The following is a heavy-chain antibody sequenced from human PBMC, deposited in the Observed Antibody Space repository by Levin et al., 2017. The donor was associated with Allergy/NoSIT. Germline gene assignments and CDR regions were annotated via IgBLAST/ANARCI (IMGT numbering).Heavy chain of an antibody. CDR1: GGSFSGYY. Sequence: NPSETLSLTCAVYGGSFSGYYWSWIRQPPGKGLEWIGEINHSGSTNYNPSLKSRVTISVDTSKNQFSLKLSSVTAADTAVYYCARDVGSSRGDAFDIWGQGTMVTVSS. CDR2: INHSGST. CDR3: ARDVGSSRGDAFDI. J-gene: IGHJ3*02. V-gene: IGHV4-34*01. D-gene: IGHD4-23*01.